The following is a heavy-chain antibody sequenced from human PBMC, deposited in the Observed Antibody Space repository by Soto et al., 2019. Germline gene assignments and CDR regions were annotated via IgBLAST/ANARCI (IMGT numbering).Heavy chain of an antibody. Sequence: SETLSLTCTVSGGSVSSGDYYWSWIRQPPGEGLEWIGYIYYSGSTNYNPSLKSRVSISLDTSKNQFSLRLTSVTAADAAVYYSARLTVPTYMINCFDPWGQGTLVTAPQ. CDR2: IYYSGST. CDR3: ARLTVPTYMINCFDP. CDR1: GGSVSSGDYY. J-gene: IGHJ5*02. V-gene: IGHV4-61*08. D-gene: IGHD4-17*01.